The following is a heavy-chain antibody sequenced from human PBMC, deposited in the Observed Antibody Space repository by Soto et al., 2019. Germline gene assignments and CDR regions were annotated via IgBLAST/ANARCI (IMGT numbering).Heavy chain of an antibody. J-gene: IGHJ5*02. Sequence: QVQLQESGPGLVKPSGTLSLTCAVSGGSISSSNWWSWVRQPPGKGLEWIGEIYHSGSTNYNPFLKSRVTISVDKSKNQFSLKLSFVTAADTAVYYCARGSIGSSGWYGTWFDPWGQGTLVTVSS. CDR2: IYHSGST. CDR1: GGSISSSNW. CDR3: ARGSIGSSGWYGTWFDP. D-gene: IGHD6-19*01. V-gene: IGHV4-4*02.